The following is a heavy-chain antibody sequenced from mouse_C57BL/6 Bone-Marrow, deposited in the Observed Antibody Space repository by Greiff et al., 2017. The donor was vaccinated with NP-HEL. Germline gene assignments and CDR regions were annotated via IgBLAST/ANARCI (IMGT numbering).Heavy chain of an antibody. J-gene: IGHJ3*01. D-gene: IGHD1-1*01. V-gene: IGHV1-59*01. CDR3: ARRWDYGSRRGFAD. CDR1: GYTFTSYW. Sequence: QQSGAELVRPGTSVKLSCKASGYTFTSYWMHWVKQRPGQGLEWIGVIDPSDSYTNYNQKFKGKATLTVDTSSSTAYMQLSSLTSEDSAVYYCARRWDYGSRRGFADWGQVTLVTVSA. CDR2: IDPSDSYT.